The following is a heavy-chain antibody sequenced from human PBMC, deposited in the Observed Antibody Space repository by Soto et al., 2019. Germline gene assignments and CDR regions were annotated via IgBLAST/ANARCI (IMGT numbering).Heavy chain of an antibody. CDR3: ARVAITLVRGVSFYYYYGMDV. CDR1: GYTFTSYG. D-gene: IGHD3-10*01. J-gene: IGHJ6*02. V-gene: IGHV1-18*01. Sequence: ASVKVSCKASGYTFTSYGISWVRQAPGQGLEWMGWISAYNGNTNYAQKLQGRVTMTTDTSTSTAYMELRSLRSDDTAVYYCARVAITLVRGVSFYYYYGMDVWGQGTTVT. CDR2: ISAYNGNT.